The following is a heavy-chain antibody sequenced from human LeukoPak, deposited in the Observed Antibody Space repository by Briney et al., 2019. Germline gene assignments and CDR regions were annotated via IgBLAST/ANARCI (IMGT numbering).Heavy chain of an antibody. CDR2: ISYDGSNK. D-gene: IGHD3-22*01. V-gene: IGHV3-30*18. Sequence: PGGSLRLSCAASGFTFSSYGMHWVRQAPGKGLEWVAVISYDGSNKYYADSVKGRFTISRDNSKNTLYLQMNSLRAEDTAVYYCAKDRSGYYYDSSGYPWGDHGGQGTLVTVSS. J-gene: IGHJ4*02. CDR1: GFTFSSYG. CDR3: AKDRSGYYYDSSGYPWGDH.